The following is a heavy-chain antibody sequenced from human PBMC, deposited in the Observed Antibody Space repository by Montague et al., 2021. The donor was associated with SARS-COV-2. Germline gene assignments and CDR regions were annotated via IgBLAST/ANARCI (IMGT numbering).Heavy chain of an antibody. CDR2: IYYSGTT. J-gene: IGHJ4*02. CDR1: SGSIISSGYY. Sequence: SETLSLTCSVSSGSIISSGYYWGWIRQPPGKELEWIGNIYYSGTTYYNPSLQSRGTISVDTSKNHLSLRLSSVTAADTAVYFCARGMMRGVTKSFDYWGQGSLVTVSS. CDR3: ARGMMRGVTKSFDY. V-gene: IGHV4-39*02. D-gene: IGHD3-10*01.